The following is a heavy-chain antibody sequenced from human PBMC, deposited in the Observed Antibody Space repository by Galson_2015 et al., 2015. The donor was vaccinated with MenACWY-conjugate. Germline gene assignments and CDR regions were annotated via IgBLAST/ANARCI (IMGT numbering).Heavy chain of an antibody. CDR3: AKDLVKNYEMLTGYFSD. D-gene: IGHD3-9*01. CDR1: GFPFSSYA. V-gene: IGHV3-23*01. CDR2: ISDSGRTT. J-gene: IGHJ4*02. Sequence: SLRLSCAVSGFPFSSYAMTWVRQAPGKGLEWVSTISDSGRTTYYADSVQGRFFISRDNSKNKVFLQMNSLRAEDAAAYYCAKDLVKNYEMLTGYFSDWGQGALVTVSS.